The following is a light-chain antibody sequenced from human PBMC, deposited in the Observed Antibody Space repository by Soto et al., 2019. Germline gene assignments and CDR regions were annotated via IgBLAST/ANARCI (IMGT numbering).Light chain of an antibody. V-gene: IGLV2-11*01. J-gene: IGLJ2*01. CDR3: CSYAGNYIWL. CDR1: SSNFYNS. Sequence: QSVLTQPRSVSGSPGQSVTISCGGTSSNFYNSVSWYQQHPGKAPKLIIFDVTKRPSGVPGRFSGSKSGNTASLTISGLQGEDEADYYCCSYAGNYIWLLGGGTKLTVL. CDR2: DVT.